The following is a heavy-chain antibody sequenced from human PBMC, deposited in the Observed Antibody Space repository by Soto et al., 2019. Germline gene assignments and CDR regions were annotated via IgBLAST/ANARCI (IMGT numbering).Heavy chain of an antibody. CDR1: GFSFRSYV. J-gene: IGHJ4*02. D-gene: IGHD3-3*01. V-gene: IGHV3-30-3*01. CDR2: ISYDGSNK. CDR3: ATEREWLSPPSFDY. Sequence: XGSRRLSCAASGFSFRSYVMHWVRQAPGKGLEWLAFISYDGSNKYYADSVKGRFTISRDNSKNTLYLQMDSLRVEDTAVYYCATEREWLSPPSFDYWGQGTLVTAPQ.